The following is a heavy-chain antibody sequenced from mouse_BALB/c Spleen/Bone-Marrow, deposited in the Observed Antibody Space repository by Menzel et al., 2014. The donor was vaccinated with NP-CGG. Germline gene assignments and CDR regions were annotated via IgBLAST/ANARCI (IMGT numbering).Heavy chain of an antibody. D-gene: IGHD2-10*02. J-gene: IGHJ3*01. V-gene: IGHV7-1*02. Sequence: EVQVVESGGGLVQPGDSLRLSCATSGFTFSDFYMEWVRQPPGKRLEWIAASRNKAKYYTTEYSASVMGRFIVSRGTSQSVLYLQMNALRAEDTAIYYCARDVGYGNYFVYWGQGTLVTVSA. CDR2: SRNKAKYYTT. CDR1: GFTFSDFY. CDR3: ARDVGYGNYFVY.